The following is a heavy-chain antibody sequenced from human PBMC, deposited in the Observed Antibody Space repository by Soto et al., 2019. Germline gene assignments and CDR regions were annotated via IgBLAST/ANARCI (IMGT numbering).Heavy chain of an antibody. V-gene: IGHV1-69*06. CDR2: IIPIFGTA. CDR3: ARTSAFWSGPNLNWFDP. Sequence: QVQLVQSGAEVKKPGSSVKVSCKASGGTFSSYAISWVRQAPGQGLEWMGGIIPIFGTANYAQKFQGRVTITADKSTSTAYMELSSLRSEDTAVYYCARTSAFWSGPNLNWFDPWGQGTLVTVSS. D-gene: IGHD3-3*01. J-gene: IGHJ5*02. CDR1: GGTFSSYA.